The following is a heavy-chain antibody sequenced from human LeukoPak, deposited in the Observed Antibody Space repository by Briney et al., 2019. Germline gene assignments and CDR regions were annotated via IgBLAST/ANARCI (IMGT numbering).Heavy chain of an antibody. D-gene: IGHD6-13*01. CDR1: GGSISSYY. Sequence: SETLSLTCTVSGGSISSYYWSWIRQPPGKGLEWIGEINHSGSTSYNPSLKSRVIISVDTSKNQFSLKLSSVTAADTAVYYCARHFSIAAAGNTVHYFDYWGQGTLVTVSS. J-gene: IGHJ4*02. CDR2: INHSGST. CDR3: ARHFSIAAAGNTVHYFDY. V-gene: IGHV4-34*01.